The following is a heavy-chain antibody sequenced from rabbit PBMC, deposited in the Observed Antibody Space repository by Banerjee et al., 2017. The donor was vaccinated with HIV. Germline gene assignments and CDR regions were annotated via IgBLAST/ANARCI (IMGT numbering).Heavy chain of an antibody. V-gene: IGHV1S40*01. Sequence: QSLEESGGDLVKPGASLTLTCTASGLDFSSAYDMCWVRQAPGKGLEWIAYIYPDYGSTDYASWVNGRFTISLDNAQNTVFLQMTSLTAADTATYFCARDLAGVIGWNFNLWGQGTLVT. CDR2: IYPDYGST. D-gene: IGHD4-1*01. J-gene: IGHJ4*01. CDR3: ARDLAGVIGWNFNL. CDR1: GLDFSSAYD.